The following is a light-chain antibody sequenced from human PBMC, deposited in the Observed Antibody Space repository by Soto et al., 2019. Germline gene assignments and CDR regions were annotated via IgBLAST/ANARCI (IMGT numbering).Light chain of an antibody. V-gene: IGKV1-5*01. CDR2: TAS. CDR3: QHYNSYSEA. CDR1: QTISIF. J-gene: IGKJ1*01. Sequence: DIQMTQSPSSLSASVGDRVTITCRASQTISIFLNWYQHKPGKPPTLLIYTASSLQSGVPSRFSGSGSGTEFTLTISSLQPDDFATYYCQHYNSYSEAFGQGTKVDIK.